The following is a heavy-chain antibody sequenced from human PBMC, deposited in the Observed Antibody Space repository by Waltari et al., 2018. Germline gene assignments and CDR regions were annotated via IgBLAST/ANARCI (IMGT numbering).Heavy chain of an antibody. J-gene: IGHJ4*02. Sequence: EVQLLESGGGLVQPGGSLRLSCAASGFTFSGYTMTWGRQAPGKGLWWVSTIRGSGGDTYYADSVKGRFTISRDNSRNTLYLQMNTLRAGDTAVYYCAKSLGDTDGRYPMDYWGQGTLVTVSS. V-gene: IGHV3-23*01. D-gene: IGHD3-10*01. CDR3: AKSLGDTDGRYPMDY. CDR1: GFTFSGYT. CDR2: IRGSGGDT.